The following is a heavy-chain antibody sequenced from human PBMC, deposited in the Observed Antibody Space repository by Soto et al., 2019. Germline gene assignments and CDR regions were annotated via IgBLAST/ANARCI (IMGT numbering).Heavy chain of an antibody. CDR2: IYYSGST. CDR1: GGSISSYY. D-gene: IGHD6-19*01. V-gene: IGHV4-59*08. Sequence: SETLSLTCTVSGGSISSYYWSWIRQPPGKGLEWIGYIYYSGSTNYNPSLKSRVTISVDTSKNQFSLKLSSVTAADTAVYYCARSYSSGWSYYFDYWGQGTLVTVSS. J-gene: IGHJ4*02. CDR3: ARSYSSGWSYYFDY.